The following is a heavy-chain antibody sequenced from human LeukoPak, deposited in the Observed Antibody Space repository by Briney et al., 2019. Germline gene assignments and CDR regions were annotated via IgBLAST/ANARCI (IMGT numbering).Heavy chain of an antibody. CDR2: IYYSGST. D-gene: IGHD3-10*01. CDR1: GGSISSYY. CDR3: ARDRAGVYYGSGSARWFDP. Sequence: SETLSLTCTVSGGSISSYYWSWIRQPPGKGLEWIGYIYYSGSTNYNPSLKSRVTISVDTSKNQISLKLSSVTAADTAVYYCARDRAGVYYGSGSARWFDPWGQGTLVTVSS. V-gene: IGHV4-59*01. J-gene: IGHJ5*02.